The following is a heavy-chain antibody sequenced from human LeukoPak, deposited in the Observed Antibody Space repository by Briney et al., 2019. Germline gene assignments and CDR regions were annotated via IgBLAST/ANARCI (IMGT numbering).Heavy chain of an antibody. CDR3: ARYYYDSSGGELDY. Sequence: GGSLRLSCAASGFTFSSYSMNWVRQAPGKGLEWVSYISNSGSTIYYADSVKGRFTISRDNAKNSLYLQMNSLRAEDTAVYYCARYYYDSSGGELDYWGQGTLVTVSS. D-gene: IGHD3-22*01. CDR1: GFTFSSYS. J-gene: IGHJ4*02. CDR2: ISNSGSTI. V-gene: IGHV3-48*04.